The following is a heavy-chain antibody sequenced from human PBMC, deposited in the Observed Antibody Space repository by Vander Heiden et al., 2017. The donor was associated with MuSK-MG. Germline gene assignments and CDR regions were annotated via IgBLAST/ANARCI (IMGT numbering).Heavy chain of an antibody. CDR1: GFTFNNAW. D-gene: IGHD6-19*01. V-gene: IGHV3-15*01. CDR3: VTQYFDY. J-gene: IGHJ4*02. Sequence: EMQLVESGGGLVKPGGSLRLSCAASGFTFNNAWMNWVRQAPGKGLEWVDHIKSKTDGGTTDYAAPVKGRFTISRDDSKNTLYLQMSSLKTEDTAVYYAVTQYFDYWGQGTLVTVSS. CDR2: IKSKTDGGTT.